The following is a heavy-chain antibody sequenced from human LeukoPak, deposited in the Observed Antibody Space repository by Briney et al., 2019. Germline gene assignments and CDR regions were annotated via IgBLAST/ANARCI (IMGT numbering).Heavy chain of an antibody. CDR3: AKDHYDYVWGSYRFDP. Sequence: GRSLRLSCAASGFTFSSYGMHWVRQAPGKGLEWVAVISYDGSNKYYADSVKGRFTISRDNSKNTLYLQMNSLRAEDTAVYYCAKDHYDYVWGSYRFDPWGQGTLVTVSS. CDR2: ISYDGSNK. D-gene: IGHD3-16*02. CDR1: GFTFSSYG. V-gene: IGHV3-30*18. J-gene: IGHJ5*02.